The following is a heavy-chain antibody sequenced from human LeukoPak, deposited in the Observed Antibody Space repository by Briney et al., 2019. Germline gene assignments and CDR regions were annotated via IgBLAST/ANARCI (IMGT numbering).Heavy chain of an antibody. CDR3: ARHCSSTSCPDYYYYYYMDV. CDR1: GFTFSSYS. Sequence: PGGSLRLSCAASGFTFSSYSMNWVRQAPGKGLEWVSYISSSSSTIYYADSVKGRFTISRDNAKNSLYLQMNSLRAEDTAVYYCARHCSSTSCPDYYYYYYMDVWGKGTTVTVS. D-gene: IGHD2-2*01. J-gene: IGHJ6*03. CDR2: ISSSSSTI. V-gene: IGHV3-48*01.